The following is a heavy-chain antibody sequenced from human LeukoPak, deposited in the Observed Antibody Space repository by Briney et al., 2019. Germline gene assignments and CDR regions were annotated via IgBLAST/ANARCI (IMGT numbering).Heavy chain of an antibody. CDR2: IYYSGST. D-gene: IGHD1-26*01. J-gene: IGHJ3*02. Sequence: PSETLSLTCTVSGGSISSSSYYWGWIRQPPGKGLEWIGSIYYSGSTYYNPSLKSRVTISVDTSKNQFSLKLSSVTAADTAVYYCARDQGAQVGATTAFDIWGQGTMVTVSS. V-gene: IGHV4-39*07. CDR1: GGSISSSSYY. CDR3: ARDQGAQVGATTAFDI.